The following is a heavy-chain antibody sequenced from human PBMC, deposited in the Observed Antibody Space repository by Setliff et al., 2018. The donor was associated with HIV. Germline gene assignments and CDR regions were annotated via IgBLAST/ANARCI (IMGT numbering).Heavy chain of an antibody. Sequence: SETLSLTCTVSRDSINGHWWSWIRQPPGKGLEWTGSIHYSGITHYNPSLKSRLTMSVDTSKNQFSLRLTSLTAADTAIYYCARSTVGAGASFPWGRGILVTVSS. J-gene: IGHJ5*02. CDR2: IHYSGIT. D-gene: IGHD1-26*01. V-gene: IGHV4-59*11. CDR3: ARSTVGAGASFP. CDR1: RDSINGHW.